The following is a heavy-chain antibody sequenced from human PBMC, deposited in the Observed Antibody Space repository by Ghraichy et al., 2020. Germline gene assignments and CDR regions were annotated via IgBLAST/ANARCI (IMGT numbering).Heavy chain of an antibody. V-gene: IGHV4-34*01. CDR2: NNHSGNT. J-gene: IGHJ4*02. D-gene: IGHD6-19*01. CDR1: GGSFSDYY. Sequence: SETLSLTCTVYGGSFSDYYWSWVRQPPGEWLEWIGENNHSGNTKYNTSLKSRVTVSVDTSKNQVSLKLTSVTASDTAVFYFAGGRSKQWIYWGQGTQVTVSS. CDR3: AGGRSKQWIY.